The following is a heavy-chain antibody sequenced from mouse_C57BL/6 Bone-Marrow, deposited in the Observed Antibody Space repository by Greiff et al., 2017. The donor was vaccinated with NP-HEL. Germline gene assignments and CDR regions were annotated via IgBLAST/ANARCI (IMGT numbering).Heavy chain of an antibody. CDR3: TTEGLRNY. D-gene: IGHD2-4*01. CDR2: IDPENGDT. V-gene: IGHV14-4*01. J-gene: IGHJ2*01. Sequence: VQLQQSGAELVRPGASVKLSCTASGFNITDDYMHWVKQRPEQGLEWIGWIDPENGDTEYASKFQGKATITADTSSNTAYLQLSSLTSEDTAVYYCTTEGLRNYWGQGTTLTVSS. CDR1: GFNITDDY.